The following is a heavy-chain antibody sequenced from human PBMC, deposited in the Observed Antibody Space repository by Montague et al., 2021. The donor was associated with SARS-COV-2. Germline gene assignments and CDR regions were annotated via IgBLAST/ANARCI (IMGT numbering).Heavy chain of an antibody. V-gene: IGHV4-59*01. D-gene: IGHD3-16*01. J-gene: IGHJ4*02. Sequence: SETLSLTCSILVAWNTGSVRTSIRQHSGNRRKSYADIYYGRSTNHTPSLKSRVTISVDVSKNQFSLKLSSVTAADTAVYYCAREAFGGVIDHWGQGTLVTVSS. CDR1: VAWNTGSV. CDR2: IYYGRST. CDR3: AREAFGGVIDH.